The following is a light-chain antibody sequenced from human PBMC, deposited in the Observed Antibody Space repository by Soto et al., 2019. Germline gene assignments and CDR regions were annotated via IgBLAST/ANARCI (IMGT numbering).Light chain of an antibody. CDR2: EVS. CDR3: AAWDDSLSGSGV. CDR1: SSDVGGYDY. J-gene: IGLJ2*01. V-gene: IGLV2-8*01. Sequence: QSVLTQPPSASGSPGQSVTISCTGTSSDVGGYDYVSWYQQHPGKAPKLMIYEVSKRPSGVPDRFSGSKSGNTASLTVSGLQAEDEADYYCAAWDDSLSGSGVFGGGTKLTVL.